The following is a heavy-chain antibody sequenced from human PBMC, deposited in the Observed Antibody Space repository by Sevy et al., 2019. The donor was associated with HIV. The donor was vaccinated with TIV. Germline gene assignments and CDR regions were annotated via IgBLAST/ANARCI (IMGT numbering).Heavy chain of an antibody. V-gene: IGHV1-8*03. CDR3: TKDTEGFRRGSYYNFMDV. Sequence: ASVKVSCKTSGYTFTKNDINWLRQAAGQGREWMGWMSPDSGTAGYGQRFQGRGTFTRDTSKTTACLKLTNLTHDDTAVYYCTKDTEGFRRGSYYNFMDVWGQGTSVTVSS. J-gene: IGHJ6*02. D-gene: IGHD3-10*01. CDR1: GYTFTKND. CDR2: MSPDSGTA.